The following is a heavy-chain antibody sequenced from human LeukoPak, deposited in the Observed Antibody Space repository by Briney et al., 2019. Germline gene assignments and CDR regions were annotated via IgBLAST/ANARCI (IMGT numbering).Heavy chain of an antibody. CDR3: ARKPSSGWYAGSVAGGDY. J-gene: IGHJ4*02. Sequence: GGSLRLSCAASGFTFSSYSMNWARQAPGKGLEWVSSISSSSSYIYYADSVKGRFTISRDNAKNSLYLQMNSLRAEDTAVYYCARKPSSGWYAGSVAGGDYWGQGTLVTVSS. CDR2: ISSSSSYI. CDR1: GFTFSSYS. V-gene: IGHV3-21*01. D-gene: IGHD6-19*01.